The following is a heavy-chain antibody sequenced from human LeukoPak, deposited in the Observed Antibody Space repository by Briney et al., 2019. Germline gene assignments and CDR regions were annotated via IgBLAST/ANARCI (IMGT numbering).Heavy chain of an antibody. CDR1: GFTFGGLT. J-gene: IGHJ4*02. CDR3: AKDLNYGDGRWEFVN. D-gene: IGHD4-17*01. CDR2: ILADRDAGKK. V-gene: IGHV3-23*01. Sequence: PGGSLRLSCAASGFTFGGLTMAWVRQTPGKGLERLPGILADRDAGKKYYAGSVKGRFTIYRDNSKNTLYLEMNNMRADDTAVYFCAKDLNYGDGRWEFVNWGQGTLVTV.